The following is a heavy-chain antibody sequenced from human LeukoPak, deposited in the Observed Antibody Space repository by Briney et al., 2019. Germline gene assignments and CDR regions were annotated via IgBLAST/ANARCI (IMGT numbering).Heavy chain of an antibody. CDR3: AKAPKGDYYDSSGLDY. V-gene: IGHV3-23*01. D-gene: IGHD3-22*01. J-gene: IGHJ4*02. CDR1: GFTFSSYA. CDR2: IRGSGGST. Sequence: GGSLRLSCAASGFTFSSYAMSWVRHAPGKGLEWVSAIRGSGGSTYYADSVKGRFTISRDNSKNTLYLQMNSLRAEDTAVYYCAKAPKGDYYDSSGLDYWGQGTLVTVSS.